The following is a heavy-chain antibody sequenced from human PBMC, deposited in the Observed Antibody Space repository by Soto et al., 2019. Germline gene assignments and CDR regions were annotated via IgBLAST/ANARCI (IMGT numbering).Heavy chain of an antibody. CDR3: ARDLWGYCGTDCYPLDV. D-gene: IGHD2-21*02. Sequence: PSGTLSLTCTVSGGSISSYYWSWIRQPPGKGLEWIGYIYYSGTTNYNPSLKSRVTMSVDTSRNQFSLKLSSVTAADTAVYYCARDLWGYCGTDCYPLDVWGQGSTVTVYS. V-gene: IGHV4-59*01. CDR1: GGSISSYY. J-gene: IGHJ6*02. CDR2: IYYSGTT.